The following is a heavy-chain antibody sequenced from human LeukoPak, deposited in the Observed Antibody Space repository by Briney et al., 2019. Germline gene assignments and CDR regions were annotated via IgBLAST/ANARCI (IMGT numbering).Heavy chain of an antibody. J-gene: IGHJ4*02. D-gene: IGHD6-19*01. CDR2: ISGSGGST. Sequence: PGGSLRLSCAASFSTFNKAWMNWVRQAPGKGLEWVSVISGSGGSTYYADSVKGRFTISRDNSKNTLYLQMNSLRAEDTAVYYCAKAQQWLDSTFFDYWGQGTLVTVSS. CDR3: AKAQQWLDSTFFDY. V-gene: IGHV3-23*01. CDR1: FSTFNKAW.